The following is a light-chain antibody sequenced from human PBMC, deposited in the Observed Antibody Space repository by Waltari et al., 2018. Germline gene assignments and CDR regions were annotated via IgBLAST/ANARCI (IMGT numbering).Light chain of an antibody. J-gene: IGKJ4*01. CDR1: QTINNNF. CDR2: GAS. V-gene: IGKV3-20*01. Sequence: IVLTQSPDTLSLSPGQRATLSCRASQTINNNFLVCYQQKPVQAPRLLIHGASSRATGFPDRFSGSGSGTDFTLTISRLEPEDVSVYYCQQYDGSILTFGGGTKVEI. CDR3: QQYDGSILT.